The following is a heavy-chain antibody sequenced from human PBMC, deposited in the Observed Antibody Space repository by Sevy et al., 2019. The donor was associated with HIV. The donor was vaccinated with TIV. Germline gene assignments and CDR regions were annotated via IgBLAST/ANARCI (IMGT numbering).Heavy chain of an antibody. V-gene: IGHV3-21*01. D-gene: IGHD5-12*01. J-gene: IGHJ4*02. CDR2: ISSSSSYI. Sequence: VGSLRLSCAASGFTFSSYSMNWVRQAPGKGLEWVSSISSSSSYIYYANSVKGRFTISRDNAKNSLYLQMNSLRAEDTAVYYCARDRGVDIVATINYFDYWGQGTLVTVSS. CDR3: ARDRGVDIVATINYFDY. CDR1: GFTFSSYS.